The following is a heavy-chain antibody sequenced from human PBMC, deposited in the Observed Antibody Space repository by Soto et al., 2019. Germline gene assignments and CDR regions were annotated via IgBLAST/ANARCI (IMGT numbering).Heavy chain of an antibody. D-gene: IGHD3-22*01. CDR2: ISYDGSNK. J-gene: IGHJ6*02. CDR1: GFTFSSYA. Sequence: VQLVESGGGVVQPGRSLRLSCAASGFTFSSYAMHWVRQAPGKGLEWVAVISYDGSNKYYADSVKGRFTISRDNSKNTLYLQMNSLRAEDTAVYYCARDYYDSSGYYYYYYYGMDVWGQGTTVTVSS. V-gene: IGHV3-30-3*01. CDR3: ARDYYDSSGYYYYYYYGMDV.